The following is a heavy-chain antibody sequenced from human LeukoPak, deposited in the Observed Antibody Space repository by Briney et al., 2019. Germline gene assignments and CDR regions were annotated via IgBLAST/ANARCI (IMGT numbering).Heavy chain of an antibody. CDR3: ARGGSAWDNPFDY. V-gene: IGHV1-2*02. D-gene: IGHD6-19*01. Sequence: ASVRVSCKASGYTFTGYYIHWVRQAPGQGLEWMGWINPTSGGTKYAQKFQGRVTMTRDTSISTAYMELSRLRADDTAVFYCARGGSAWDNPFDYWGQGALVTVSS. J-gene: IGHJ4*02. CDR2: INPTSGGT. CDR1: GYTFTGYY.